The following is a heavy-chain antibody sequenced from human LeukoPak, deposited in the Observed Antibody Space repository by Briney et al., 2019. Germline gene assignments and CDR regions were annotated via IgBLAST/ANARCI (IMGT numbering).Heavy chain of an antibody. J-gene: IGHJ4*02. Sequence: ASVKVSCKASGYTFTGYYMHWVRQAPGQGLEWMGWINPNSGGTNYAQKFQGRVTMTRDTSISTAYMELSRLRSDDTAVYYCARGASIYDFWSGYPNYWGQGTLVTVSS. D-gene: IGHD3-3*01. V-gene: IGHV1-2*02. CDR1: GYTFTGYY. CDR3: ARGASIYDFWSGYPNY. CDR2: INPNSGGT.